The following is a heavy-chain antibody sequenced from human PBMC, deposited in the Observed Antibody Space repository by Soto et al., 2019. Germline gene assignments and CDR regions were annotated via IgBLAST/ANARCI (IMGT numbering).Heavy chain of an antibody. CDR3: ARDAYLGSGSYAY. CDR2: IWYDGSNK. Sequence: QVQLVESGGGVVQPGRSLRLSCAASGFTFSSYGMHWVRQAPGKGLEWVALIWYDGSNKNYADSVKGRFTISREDSKNTLYLQMNSLRAEDTAVYYCARDAYLGSGSYAYWGQGTLVTVSS. J-gene: IGHJ4*02. V-gene: IGHV3-33*01. D-gene: IGHD3-10*01. CDR1: GFTFSSYG.